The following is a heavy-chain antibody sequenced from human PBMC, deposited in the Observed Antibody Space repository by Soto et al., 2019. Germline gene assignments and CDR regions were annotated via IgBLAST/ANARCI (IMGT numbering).Heavy chain of an antibody. CDR3: ARHLLGVTTPYFDY. CDR2: IYPDDSDI. J-gene: IGHJ4*02. Sequence: PGESLKISCKGSGYKFTNYWIGWVRQMPGKGLEWMGFIYPDDSDIKYSPSFQGQVTISADKSISTAHLQWSSLKASDTSMYYCARHLLGVTTPYFDYWGQGTLVTVSS. D-gene: IGHD4-17*01. CDR1: GYKFTNYW. V-gene: IGHV5-51*01.